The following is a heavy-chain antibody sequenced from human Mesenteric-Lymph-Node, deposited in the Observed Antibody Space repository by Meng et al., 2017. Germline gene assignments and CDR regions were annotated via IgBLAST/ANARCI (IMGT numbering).Heavy chain of an antibody. CDR2: ISYDGSNK. D-gene: IGHD6-13*01. J-gene: IGHJ4*02. CDR3: ARPMGYSSSWYLDY. V-gene: IGHV3-30*01. Sequence: GESLKISCAASGFTFSSYAMHWVRQAPGKGLEWVAVISYDGSNKYYADSVKGRFTISRDNSKNTLYLQMNSLRAEDTAAYYCARPMGYSSSWYLDYWGQGTLVTVSS. CDR1: GFTFSSYA.